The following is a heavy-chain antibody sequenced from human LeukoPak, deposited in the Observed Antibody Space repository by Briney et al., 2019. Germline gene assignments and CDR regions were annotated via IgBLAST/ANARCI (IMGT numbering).Heavy chain of an antibody. V-gene: IGHV1-18*01. CDR2: ISAYNGNT. D-gene: IGHD5-12*01. CDR3: ASLVDNKSPK. Sequence: GASVKVSCKASGYTFTTYGISWVRQAPGQGLEWMGWISAYNGNTNYAQKLQGRVTMTTDTSTSTAYMELSSLRSEDTAVYYCASLVDNKSPKWGQGTLVTVSS. CDR1: GYTFTTYG. J-gene: IGHJ4*02.